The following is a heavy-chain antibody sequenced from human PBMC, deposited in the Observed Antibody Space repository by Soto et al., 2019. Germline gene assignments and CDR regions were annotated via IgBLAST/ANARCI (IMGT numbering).Heavy chain of an antibody. J-gene: IGHJ4*02. D-gene: IGHD3-22*01. CDR3: ATFDKYDSSAYPAPSYYFDY. CDR2: IIPVSGTT. V-gene: IGHV1-69*13. Sequence: SVKVSCKASGGTFSSFAISWVRQAPGQGPEWMGGIIPVSGTTNYAQRFQGRLTITADVSTTAYMELSSLRSEDTAVYYCATFDKYDSSAYPAPSYYFDYWGQGTLVTVSS. CDR1: GGTFSSFA.